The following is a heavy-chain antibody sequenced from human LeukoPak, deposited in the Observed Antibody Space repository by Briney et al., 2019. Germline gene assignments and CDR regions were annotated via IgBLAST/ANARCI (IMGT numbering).Heavy chain of an antibody. D-gene: IGHD3-10*01. CDR1: GGSFSGYY. Sequence: SETLSLTCAVYGGSFSGYYWSWIRQPPGKGLEWIGETNHSGSTNYNPSLKSRVTISVDTSKNQFSLKLSSVTAADTAVYYCARLAGTMVRGVIRTIYYMDVWGKGTTVTISS. V-gene: IGHV4-34*01. CDR3: ARLAGTMVRGVIRTIYYMDV. CDR2: TNHSGST. J-gene: IGHJ6*03.